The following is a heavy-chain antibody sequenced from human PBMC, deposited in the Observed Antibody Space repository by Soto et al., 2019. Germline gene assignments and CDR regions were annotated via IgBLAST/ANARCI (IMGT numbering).Heavy chain of an antibody. J-gene: IGHJ6*02. CDR2: ISGRGDST. V-gene: IGHV3-23*01. Sequence: GGSLRLSCAGSGFIFGHYAMTWVRQAPGKGLEWISAISGRGDSTYYADAGKGRFTISRDNSKNTLYLQMTSLRFDDTAVYYCAKALDGIDDYFYAMGVWGQGSTVAVSS. CDR1: GFIFGHYA. CDR3: AKALDGIDDYFYAMGV. D-gene: IGHD1-1*01.